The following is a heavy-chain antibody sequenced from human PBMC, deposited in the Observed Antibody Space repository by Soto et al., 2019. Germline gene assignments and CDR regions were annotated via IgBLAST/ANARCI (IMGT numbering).Heavy chain of an antibody. CDR1: GGSFSGYY. CDR2: INHSGST. Sequence: SETLSLTCAVYGGSFSGYYWSWIRQPPGKGLEWIGEINHSGSTNYNPSLKSRVTISVDTSKNQFSLKLSSVTAADTAVYYCARSRSTSCFDYWGQGTLVTVSS. J-gene: IGHJ4*02. D-gene: IGHD2-2*01. V-gene: IGHV4-34*01. CDR3: ARSRSTSCFDY.